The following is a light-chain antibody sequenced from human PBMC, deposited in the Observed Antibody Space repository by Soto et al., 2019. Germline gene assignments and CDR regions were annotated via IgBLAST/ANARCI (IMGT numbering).Light chain of an antibody. J-gene: IGLJ3*02. V-gene: IGLV1-40*01. CDR1: SSNIGAGFD. CDR3: QSYDISLSGAGG. CDR2: GNR. Sequence: QSVLTQPPSVSGAPGQRVTISCTGSSSNIGAGFDVHWYQQLPGVAPKLLIYGNRNRPSGIPDRFSGSKSGSSASLAISGLQAEDEADYYCQSYDISLSGAGGFGGGTKLTVL.